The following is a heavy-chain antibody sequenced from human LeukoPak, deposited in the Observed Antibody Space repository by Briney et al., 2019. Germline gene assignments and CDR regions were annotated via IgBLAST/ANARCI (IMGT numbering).Heavy chain of an antibody. D-gene: IGHD3-10*01. CDR2: ISSSGSTI. CDR1: GFTFSSYA. V-gene: IGHV3-48*04. CDR3: ARDLMGYPPGSFDNWFDP. J-gene: IGHJ5*02. Sequence: GSLRLSCAASGFTFSSYAMNWVRQAPGKGLEWVSYISSSGSTIYYADSVKGRFTISRDNAKNSLYLQMNSLRAEDTAVYYCARDLMGYPPGSFDNWFDPWGQGTLVTVSS.